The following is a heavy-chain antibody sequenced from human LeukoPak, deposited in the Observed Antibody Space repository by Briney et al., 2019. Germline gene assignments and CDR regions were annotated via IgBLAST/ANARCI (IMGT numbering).Heavy chain of an antibody. V-gene: IGHV3-53*01. CDR3: ARDRGSWYSGFDY. CDR1: GFTFSSYA. CDR2: IYSGGST. Sequence: GGSLRLSCAASGFTFSSYAMSWVRQAPGKGLEWVSVIYSGGSTYYADSVKGRFTISRDNSKNTLYLQMNSLRAEDTAVYYCARDRGSWYSGFDYWGQGTLVTVSS. D-gene: IGHD6-13*01. J-gene: IGHJ4*02.